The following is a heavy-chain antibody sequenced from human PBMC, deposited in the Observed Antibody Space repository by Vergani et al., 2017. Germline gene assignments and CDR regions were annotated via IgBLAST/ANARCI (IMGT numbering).Heavy chain of an antibody. D-gene: IGHD3-22*01. CDR2: FDHEHGEV. J-gene: IGHJ4*02. V-gene: IGHV1-24*01. CDR3: AIVPDYYDSSGYYLDY. Sequence: QVQMVQSGSEVRKPGASVKVSCQVSGYSLTEFTIHCVRQTPGKGLEWMGGFDHEHGEVTFAHHIQGRVTMTEDRSTDTAYMELSSLRPEDTALYYCAIVPDYYDSSGYYLDYWGQGTLVTVSS. CDR1: GYSLTEFT.